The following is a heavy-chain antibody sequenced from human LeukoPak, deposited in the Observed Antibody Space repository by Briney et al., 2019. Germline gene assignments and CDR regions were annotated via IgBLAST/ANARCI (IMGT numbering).Heavy chain of an antibody. V-gene: IGHV3-21*01. D-gene: IGHD3-10*01. CDR3: ARVPGFRARDY. Sequence: GGSLRLSCAASGFTFSSYSMNWVRQAPGKGLEWVSSISSSSSYIYYADSVKGRFTISRDNAKNPLYLQMNSLRAEDTAVYYCARVPGFRARDYWGQGTLVTVSS. CDR2: ISSSSSYI. J-gene: IGHJ4*02. CDR1: GFTFSSYS.